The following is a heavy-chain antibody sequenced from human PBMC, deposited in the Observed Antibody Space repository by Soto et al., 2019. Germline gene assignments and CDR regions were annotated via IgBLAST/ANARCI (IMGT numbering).Heavy chain of an antibody. V-gene: IGHV1-3*01. J-gene: IGHJ3*02. Sequence: ASVKVSCKAAGYTFSAYTMNWVRQAPGQSLEWMGWINVGSGNTRYSQNFQGRVSITRDTSASTVYMELTGPKSEDTAMYYCARDTETLGPRANDALDIWGQGTMVNVSS. CDR3: ARDTETLGPRANDALDI. D-gene: IGHD3-3*02. CDR2: INVGSGNT. CDR1: GYTFSAYT.